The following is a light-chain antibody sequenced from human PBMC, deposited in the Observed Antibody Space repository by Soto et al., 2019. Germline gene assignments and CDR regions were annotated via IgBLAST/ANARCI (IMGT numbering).Light chain of an antibody. Sequence: QSVLTQPHSASGTSGQTVNISCSGSPSNIGKTFVYWYQPFPGAAPKLLIYRNTLRPSGVPDRFSAYKSGTSTSLAISGLRSEDEADYYCASWDNNLSGYVFGTGTKVTVL. CDR3: ASWDNNLSGYV. CDR2: RNT. CDR1: PSNIGKTF. J-gene: IGLJ1*01. V-gene: IGLV1-47*01.